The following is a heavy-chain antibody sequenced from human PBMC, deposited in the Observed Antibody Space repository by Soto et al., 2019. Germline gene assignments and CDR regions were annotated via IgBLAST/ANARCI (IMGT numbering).Heavy chain of an antibody. D-gene: IGHD3-9*01. J-gene: IGHJ6*02. CDR3: ARDRFEGYGMDV. Sequence: PSETLSPTCTVSGGSISSGDYYWSWIRQPPGKGLEWIGYIYYSGSTYYNPSLKSRVTISVDTSKNQFSLKLSSVTAADTAVYYCARDRFEGYGMDVWGQGTTVTVSS. CDR1: GGSISSGDYY. V-gene: IGHV4-30-4*01. CDR2: IYYSGST.